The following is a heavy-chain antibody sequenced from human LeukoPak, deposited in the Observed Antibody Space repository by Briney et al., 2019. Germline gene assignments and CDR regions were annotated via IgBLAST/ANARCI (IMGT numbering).Heavy chain of an antibody. J-gene: IGHJ4*02. CDR1: GGSNSSCY. CDR2: IYTSGST. CDR3: ARRVKHGRPFDY. V-gene: IGHV4-4*07. D-gene: IGHD3-22*01. Sequence: SETLSLTCTVSGGSNSSCYWSWIRQPAGKGLEWIGRIYTSGSTNYNPSLKSRVTMSVDTSKNQFSLKLSSVTAADTAVYYCARRVKHGRPFDYWGQGTLVTVSS.